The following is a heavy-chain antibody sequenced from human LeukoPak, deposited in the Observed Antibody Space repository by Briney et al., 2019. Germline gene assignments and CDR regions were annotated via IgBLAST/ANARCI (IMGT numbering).Heavy chain of an antibody. Sequence: PSETLSLTCAVYGGSFSGYYWSWIRQPPGKGLEWIGEINHSGSTNCNPSLKSRVTISVDTSKNQFSLKLSSVTAADTAVYYCARGTVLLWFGEQFVFDYWGQGTLVTVSS. V-gene: IGHV4-34*01. D-gene: IGHD3-10*01. CDR3: ARGTVLLWFGEQFVFDY. CDR2: INHSGST. CDR1: GGSFSGYY. J-gene: IGHJ4*02.